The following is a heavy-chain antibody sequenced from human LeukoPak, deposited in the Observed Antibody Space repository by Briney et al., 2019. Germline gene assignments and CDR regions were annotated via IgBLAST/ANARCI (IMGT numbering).Heavy chain of an antibody. D-gene: IGHD2-2*01. J-gene: IGHJ6*02. CDR3: ARVVPAARFGMDV. CDR2: IYSSGTT. CDR1: GGSISSYY. V-gene: IGHV4-59*01. Sequence: PSETLSLTCTVSGGSISSYYWSWLRQPPGKGLEWIGYIYSSGTTNYNPSLKSRVTISGDTSKNQFSLRLSSVTAADTAVYYCARVVPAARFGMDVWGQGTTVTVSS.